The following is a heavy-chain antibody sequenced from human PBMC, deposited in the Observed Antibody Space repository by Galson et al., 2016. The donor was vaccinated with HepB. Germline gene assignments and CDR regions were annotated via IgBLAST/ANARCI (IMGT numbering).Heavy chain of an antibody. J-gene: IGHJ3*02. CDR1: GYSFNKYW. Sequence: QSGAEVKKPGESLKISCEASGYSFNKYWIAWVRRMPGKGLEWMGSIYPRDSDTRYSPSFQGQATISADMSISTAYLQWSSLKASDTAMYYGARPTRIGDRDAFNIWGQGTMVTVSS. CDR2: IYPRDSDT. D-gene: IGHD3-16*01. V-gene: IGHV5-51*01. CDR3: ARPTRIGDRDAFNI.